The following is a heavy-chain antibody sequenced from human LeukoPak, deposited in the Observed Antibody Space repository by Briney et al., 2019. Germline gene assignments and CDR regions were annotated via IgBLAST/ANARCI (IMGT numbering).Heavy chain of an antibody. CDR2: IYQGGST. CDR1: TFTVASNY. CDR3: ARRFDS. J-gene: IGHJ4*02. Sequence: GGSLRLSCAVSTFTVASNYMSWVRQTPGKGLVWVSDIYQGGSTYYSDSVKGRFTISRDISKNTLHLQMNNLRVDDTAVYYCARRFDSWGRGTLVTVSS. V-gene: IGHV3-53*01.